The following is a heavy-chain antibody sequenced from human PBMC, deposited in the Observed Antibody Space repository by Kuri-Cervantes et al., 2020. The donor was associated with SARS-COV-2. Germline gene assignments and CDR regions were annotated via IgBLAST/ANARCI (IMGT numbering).Heavy chain of an antibody. Sequence: GESLKISCAASGFTSNNAWMNWVRQAPGKGLEWVGRVKSKTDGGTTDYAAPVKGRFTISRDDSKKTLYLQMNSLKTEDTAVYYCTARGYYDFWSGYYTPYWGQGALVTVSS. D-gene: IGHD3-3*01. CDR3: TARGYYDFWSGYYTPY. V-gene: IGHV3-15*07. J-gene: IGHJ4*02. CDR1: GFTSNNAW. CDR2: VKSKTDGGTT.